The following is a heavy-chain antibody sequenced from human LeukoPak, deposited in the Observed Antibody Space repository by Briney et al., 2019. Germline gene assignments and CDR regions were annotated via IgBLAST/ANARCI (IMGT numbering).Heavy chain of an antibody. J-gene: IGHJ6*04. Sequence: SGGSLRLSCAGSGFGFSDAWMSWVRQAPGKGLEWVSYISSSGSTIYYADSVKGRFTISRDNAKNSLYLQMNSLRAEDTAVYYCAELGITMIGGVWGKGTTVTISS. D-gene: IGHD3-10*02. CDR2: ISSSGSTI. CDR3: AELGITMIGGV. CDR1: GFGFSDAW. V-gene: IGHV3-11*04.